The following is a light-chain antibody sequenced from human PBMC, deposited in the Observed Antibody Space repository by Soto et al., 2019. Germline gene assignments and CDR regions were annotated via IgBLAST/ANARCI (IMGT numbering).Light chain of an antibody. CDR3: QQYSNWPPYT. CDR2: GAS. V-gene: IGKV3-15*01. CDR1: PSVSSN. J-gene: IGKJ2*01. Sequence: ETVMTQSPATLSVSPGERATLSCWASPSVSSNLAWYQQKPGQAPRLLIYGASTRATGIPARFSGSGSGTEFTLTISSRQSEDFAVYYCQQYSNWPPYTFGQGTKLEIK.